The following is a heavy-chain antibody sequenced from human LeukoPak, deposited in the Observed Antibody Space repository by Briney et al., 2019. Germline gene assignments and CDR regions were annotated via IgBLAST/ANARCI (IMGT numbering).Heavy chain of an antibody. Sequence: PGGSLRLSCAASGFTFSSYAMSWVRQAPGKGLEWVSAISGSGGSTYYADSVKGRFTISRDNSKNTLYLRMNSLRAEDTAVYYCARATYYGSGSVAFDIWGQGTMVTVSS. J-gene: IGHJ3*02. CDR3: ARATYYGSGSVAFDI. CDR1: GFTFSSYA. CDR2: ISGSGGST. V-gene: IGHV3-23*01. D-gene: IGHD3-10*01.